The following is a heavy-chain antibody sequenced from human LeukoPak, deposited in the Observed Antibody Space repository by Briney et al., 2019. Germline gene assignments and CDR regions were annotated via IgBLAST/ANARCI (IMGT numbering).Heavy chain of an antibody. CDR2: IWYDGSNK. D-gene: IGHD3-10*01. V-gene: IGHV3-33*01. J-gene: IGHJ4*02. CDR1: GFTFSSYG. CDR3: ARCRYGSGTYSQD. Sequence: GGSLRLSCAASGFTFSSYGMHWVRQAPGKGLEWVAVIWYDGSNKYYADSVKGRFTISRDNAKNSLYLQMNSLRAEDTAVYYCARCRYGSGTYSQDWGQGTLVTVSS.